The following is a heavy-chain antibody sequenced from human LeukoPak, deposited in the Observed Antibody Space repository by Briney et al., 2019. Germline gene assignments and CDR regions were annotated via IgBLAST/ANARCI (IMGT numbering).Heavy chain of an antibody. V-gene: IGHV4-39*07. CDR1: GGSISSSSYY. CDR3: ARALGVLDSPLTYDY. CDR2: IYYSGST. Sequence: SETLSLTCTVSGGSISSSSYYWGWIRQPPGKGLEWIGSIYYSGSTYYNPSLKSRVTISVDTSKNQFSLKLSSVTAADTAVYYCARALGVLDSPLTYDYWGQGTLVTVSS. D-gene: IGHD1-26*01. J-gene: IGHJ4*02.